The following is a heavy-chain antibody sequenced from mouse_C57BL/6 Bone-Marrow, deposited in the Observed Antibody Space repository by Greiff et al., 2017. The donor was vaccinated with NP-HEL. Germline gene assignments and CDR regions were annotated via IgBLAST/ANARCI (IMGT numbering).Heavy chain of an antibody. V-gene: IGHV1-64*01. D-gene: IGHD1-1*01. CDR1: GYTFTSYW. J-gene: IGHJ3*01. CDR3: GRDGSSFWFAY. CDR2: IHPNSGST. Sequence: VQLQQPGAELVKPGASVKLSCKASGYTFTSYWMHWVKQRPGQGLEWIGMIHPNSGSTNYNEKFKSKATLTVDKSSSTAYMQLSSLTSEDSAVYYCGRDGSSFWFAYWGQGTLVTVSA.